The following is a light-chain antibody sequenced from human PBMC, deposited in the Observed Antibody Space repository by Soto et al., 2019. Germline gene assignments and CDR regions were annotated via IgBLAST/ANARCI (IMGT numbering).Light chain of an antibody. J-gene: IGLJ1*01. CDR2: DVS. CDR3: CSYAGSYTFV. Sequence: QSALTQPRSVSGSPGQSVTISCTGTSSHVGVYNYVSWYQQYPGKAPKIMIYDVSKRPSGVPDRFSGSKSDNTASLTISGLQAEDEADYYCCSYAGSYTFVFGIGTKVTVL. V-gene: IGLV2-11*01. CDR1: SSHVGVYNY.